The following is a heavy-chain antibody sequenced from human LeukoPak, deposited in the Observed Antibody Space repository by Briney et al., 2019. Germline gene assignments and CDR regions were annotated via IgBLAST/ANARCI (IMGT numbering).Heavy chain of an antibody. V-gene: IGHV3-23*01. CDR2: IFQGGGEI. CDR3: ATYRQVLLPFES. J-gene: IGHJ4*02. D-gene: IGHD5-18*01. Sequence: GGSLRLSCAASGFTFSDFAMIWVRQSPGRKGLEWVSSIFQGGGEIHYADSVRGRFTISRDNSKSTLFLQMNSLRAEDTAIYYCATYRQVLLPFESWGQGTLVTVSS. CDR1: GFTFSDFA.